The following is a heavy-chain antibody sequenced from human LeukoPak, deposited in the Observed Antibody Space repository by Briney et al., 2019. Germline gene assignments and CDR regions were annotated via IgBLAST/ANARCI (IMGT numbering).Heavy chain of an antibody. Sequence: GGSLRLSCAASGFTFSSYGMHWVRQAPGKGLEWVAFIRYDGSNKYYADSVKGRFTISRDNSKNTLYLQMNSLRAEDTAVYYCAKVGGIAAAGTPNWGQGTLVTVSS. CDR1: GFTFSSYG. J-gene: IGHJ4*02. D-gene: IGHD6-25*01. CDR2: IRYDGSNK. V-gene: IGHV3-30*02. CDR3: AKVGGIAAAGTPN.